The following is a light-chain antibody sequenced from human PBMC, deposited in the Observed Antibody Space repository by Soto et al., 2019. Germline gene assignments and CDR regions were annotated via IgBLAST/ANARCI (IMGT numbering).Light chain of an antibody. CDR1: SSDIGAYNF. J-gene: IGLJ1*01. CDR2: GVT. V-gene: IGLV2-14*01. Sequence: QSALTQPASASGSPGQSIIISCSETSSDIGAYNFVAWYQQHPGKAPKLIIYGVTNRPSGVSNRSSGSKSGNTASLTISGLQAEDEADYYCTSYTDATTYVFGTGTKVTVL. CDR3: TSYTDATTYV.